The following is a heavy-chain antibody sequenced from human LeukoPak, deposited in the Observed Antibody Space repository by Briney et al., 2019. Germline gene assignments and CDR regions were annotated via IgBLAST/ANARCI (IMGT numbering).Heavy chain of an antibody. D-gene: IGHD6-19*01. CDR2: INPNSGGT. Sequence: ASVKVSCKASGYTFTGYYMHWVRQAPGQGLEWMGWINPNSGGTNYAQKFQGRVTMTRDTSISTAYMELSRLRSDDTAVYYCAREYSSGWYGRFDYWGQGTLVTVSS. CDR1: GYTFTGYY. J-gene: IGHJ4*02. CDR3: AREYSSGWYGRFDY. V-gene: IGHV1-2*02.